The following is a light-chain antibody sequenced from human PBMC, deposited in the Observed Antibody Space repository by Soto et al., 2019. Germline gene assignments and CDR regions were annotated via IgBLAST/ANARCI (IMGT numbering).Light chain of an antibody. CDR2: GAS. V-gene: IGKV3-20*01. J-gene: IGKJ5*01. CDR3: EQYGSSPPSIT. CDR1: QSVSSN. Sequence: EIVLTQSPATLSLSPGERATLSCMAIQSVSSNLAWYQQKPGQAPRLLIYGASNRATGIPDRFTGSGSGTDLTLTISSLEPEDFAVYYCEQYGSSPPSITFGQGTRLEIK.